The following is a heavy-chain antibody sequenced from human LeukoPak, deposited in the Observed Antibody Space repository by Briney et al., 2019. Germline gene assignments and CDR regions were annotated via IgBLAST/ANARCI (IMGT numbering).Heavy chain of an antibody. CDR1: GNTSTDYY. Sequence: ASVKVSCKASGNTSTDYYLHWVRQAPGQGLEWMGWINTNSGGTRYAQKFQGRVTMTRDTSISTAFLELSRLTSDDTAVYYCARGYPNYYGPWGQGTTVTVSS. CDR2: INTNSGGT. J-gene: IGHJ3*01. CDR3: ARGYPNYYGP. V-gene: IGHV1-2*02. D-gene: IGHD3-10*01.